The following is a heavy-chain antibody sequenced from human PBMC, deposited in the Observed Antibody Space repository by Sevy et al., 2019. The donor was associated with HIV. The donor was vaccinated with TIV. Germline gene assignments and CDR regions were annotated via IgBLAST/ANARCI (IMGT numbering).Heavy chain of an antibody. V-gene: IGHV1-2*06. Sequence: ASVKVSCKASGYTFTGYYMHWVRQAPGQGLEWMGRINPNSGGTNYAQKFQGRVTMTRDTSISTAYMELSRLRSDETAVYYCARGGANWNYDVLAFDIWGQGTMVTVSS. CDR1: GYTFTGYY. CDR3: ARGGANWNYDVLAFDI. D-gene: IGHD1-7*01. CDR2: INPNSGGT. J-gene: IGHJ3*02.